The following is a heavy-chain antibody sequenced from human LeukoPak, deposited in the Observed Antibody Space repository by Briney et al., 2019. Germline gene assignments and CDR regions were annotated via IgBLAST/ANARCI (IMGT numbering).Heavy chain of an antibody. CDR2: IWYDGSNK. J-gene: IGHJ4*02. D-gene: IGHD3-22*01. CDR1: GFTFSSYG. Sequence: GGSLRLSCAASGFTFSSYGMHWVRQAPGKGLEWVAVIWYDGSNKYYADSVKGRFTISRDNSKNTLYLQMNSLRAEDTAVYYCARQEGSYDSADFDYWGQGTLVAVSS. CDR3: ARQEGSYDSADFDY. V-gene: IGHV3-33*01.